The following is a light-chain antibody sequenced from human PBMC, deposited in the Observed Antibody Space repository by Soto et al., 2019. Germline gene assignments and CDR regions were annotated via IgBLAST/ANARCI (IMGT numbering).Light chain of an antibody. CDR1: ETILTL. CDR3: QQSYDTPWT. CDR2: AAS. J-gene: IGKJ1*01. Sequence: DIQMTQSPLSLSASIGDRVSITCRASETILTLLSWYQQKPGKAPKLLIYAASNLQAGVPSRFSGSGSGTDFTLTITTLQPEDFATYYCQQSYDTPWTFGQGTTVGV. V-gene: IGKV1-39*01.